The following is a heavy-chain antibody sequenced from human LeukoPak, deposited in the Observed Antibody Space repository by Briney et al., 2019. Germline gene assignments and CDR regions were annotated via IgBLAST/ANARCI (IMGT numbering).Heavy chain of an antibody. CDR2: IYYSGST. Sequence: SETLSLTCTVSGGSISSSSYYWGWIRQPPGKGLEWIGSIYYSGSTYYNPSLKSRVTISVDTSKNQFSLKLSSVTAADTAVYYCARGWRARGYYFDYWGQGTLVTVSS. J-gene: IGHJ4*02. CDR1: GGSISSSSYY. CDR3: ARGWRARGYYFDY. D-gene: IGHD2-15*01. V-gene: IGHV4-39*07.